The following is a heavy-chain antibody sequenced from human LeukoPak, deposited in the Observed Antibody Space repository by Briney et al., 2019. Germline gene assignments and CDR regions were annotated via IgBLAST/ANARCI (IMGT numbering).Heavy chain of an antibody. D-gene: IGHD6-19*01. CDR2: ISSSGSTI. J-gene: IGHJ4*02. CDR1: GFTFSSYE. V-gene: IGHV3-48*03. Sequence: PGGSLRLSCAASGFTFSSYEMNWVRQAPGKGLEWVSYISSSGSTIYYADSVKGRFTISRDNAKNSLYLQMNSLRAEATAVYYCARDLGSGWLSSGYWGQGTLVTVSS. CDR3: ARDLGSGWLSSGY.